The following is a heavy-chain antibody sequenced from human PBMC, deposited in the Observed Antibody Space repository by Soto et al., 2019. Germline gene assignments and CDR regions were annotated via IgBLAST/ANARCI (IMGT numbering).Heavy chain of an antibody. D-gene: IGHD2-21*01. V-gene: IGHV1-69*02. CDR2: IIPMLGVR. J-gene: IGHJ3*02. CDR1: GGTFSTYS. CDR3: TIGTWSGEVFDI. Sequence: QVQLVQSGAEVKKPGSSVKVSCKDSGGTFSTYSMFWVRQAPGQGLEWMGRIIPMLGVRNYAQRFQDRVTIIADKSTATVHMELCSLRSHDTALYYCTIGTWSGEVFDIWGQGTMVTVSS.